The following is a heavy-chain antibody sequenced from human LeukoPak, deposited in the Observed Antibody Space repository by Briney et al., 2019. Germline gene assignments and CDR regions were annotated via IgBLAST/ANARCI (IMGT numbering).Heavy chain of an antibody. Sequence: GGSLSLSCAASGFTFSSYTMYWVRQAPGKGLEWAAIISYDGSSKYYADSVKGRFTISRDNSKNSLYLQMNSLRVEDTAVYCCAGGPNYGSRSDYFDYWGQGTLVTVSS. J-gene: IGHJ4*02. CDR1: GFTFSSYT. CDR2: ISYDGSSK. CDR3: AGGPNYGSRSDYFDY. D-gene: IGHD3-10*01. V-gene: IGHV3-30*04.